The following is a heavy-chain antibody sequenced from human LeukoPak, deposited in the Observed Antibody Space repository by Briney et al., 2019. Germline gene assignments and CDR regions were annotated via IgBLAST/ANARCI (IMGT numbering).Heavy chain of an antibody. D-gene: IGHD1-1*01. V-gene: IGHV3-23*01. J-gene: IGHJ4*02. CDR3: ARDQLGAVLYFDY. Sequence: PGGSLRLSCAASGFTFSHSAMSWVRQAPGKGLEWVSNISGGDISTYYADSVKGRFTISRDNSKNTLYLQINSLRVEDTAVYYCARDQLGAVLYFDYWGQGALVTVSS. CDR2: ISGGDIST. CDR1: GFTFSHSA.